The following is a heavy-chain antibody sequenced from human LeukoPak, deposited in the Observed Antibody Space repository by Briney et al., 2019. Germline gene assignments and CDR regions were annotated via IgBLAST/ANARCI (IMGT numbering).Heavy chain of an antibody. V-gene: IGHV1-69*05. J-gene: IGHJ4*02. CDR1: GGTFSSYA. CDR3: ATGSDYGDYVGGDY. D-gene: IGHD4-17*01. CDR2: IIPIFGTA. Sequence: ASVKVSCKASGGTFSSYAISWVRQAPGQGLEWMGRIIPIFGTANYAQKFQGRVTITTDESTSTAYMELSSLRSEDTAVYYCATGSDYGDYVGGDYWGQGTLVTVSS.